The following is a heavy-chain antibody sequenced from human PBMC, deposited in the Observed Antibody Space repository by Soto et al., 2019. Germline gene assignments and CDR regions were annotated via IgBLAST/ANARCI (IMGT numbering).Heavy chain of an antibody. Sequence: GGSLRISCAASGFTFSSYAMSWVRQAPGKGLEWVSAISGSGGSTYYADSVKGRFTISRDNSKNTLYLQMNSLRAEDTAVYYCAKEGYDFWSGYYAFDIWGQGTMVTVSS. J-gene: IGHJ3*02. CDR1: GFTFSSYA. CDR2: ISGSGGST. V-gene: IGHV3-23*01. CDR3: AKEGYDFWSGYYAFDI. D-gene: IGHD3-3*01.